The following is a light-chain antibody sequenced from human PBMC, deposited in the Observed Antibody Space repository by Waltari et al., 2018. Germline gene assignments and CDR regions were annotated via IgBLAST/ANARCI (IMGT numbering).Light chain of an antibody. CDR1: QSVANF. J-gene: IGKJ4*01. CDR3: QQRNKWPLT. Sequence: DIVLTQSPATLSLSPGARATLPCRASQSVANFLAWYQQKPGQAPRLLIYDVSNRATDIPARFSGSGFATDFTLTISDVEPEDIAVYYCQQRNKWPLTFGGGTKVEIK. CDR2: DVS. V-gene: IGKV3-11*01.